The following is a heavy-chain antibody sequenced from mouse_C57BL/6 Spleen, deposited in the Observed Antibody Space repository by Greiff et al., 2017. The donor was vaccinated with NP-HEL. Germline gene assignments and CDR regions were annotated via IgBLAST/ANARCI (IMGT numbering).Heavy chain of an antibody. D-gene: IGHD2-1*01. CDR1: GYSITSGYY. CDR3: ARVWGNSPWFAY. V-gene: IGHV3-6*01. CDR2: ISYDGSN. J-gene: IGHJ3*01. Sequence: ESGPGLVKPSQSLSLTCSVTGYSITSGYYWNWIRQFPGNKLEWMGYISYDGSNNYNPSLKNRISLTRDTSKNQFFLKLNSVTTEDTATYYCARVWGNSPWFAYWGQGTLVTVSA.